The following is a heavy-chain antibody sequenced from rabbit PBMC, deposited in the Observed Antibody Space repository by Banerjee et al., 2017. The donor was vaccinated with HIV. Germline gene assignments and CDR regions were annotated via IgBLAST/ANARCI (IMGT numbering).Heavy chain of an antibody. D-gene: IGHD4-2*01. V-gene: IGHV1S45*01. Sequence: EESGGDLVKPEGSLTLTCTASGFSFSSSYWICWVRQAPGKGLEWIACIDAGSSGNTYYASWARGRFTISKTSSTTVTLQMTSLTAADTATYFCARETSDAAGGPNLNLWGPGTLVTVS. CDR1: GFSFSSSYW. CDR3: ARETSDAAGGPNLNL. CDR2: IDAGSSGNT. J-gene: IGHJ4*01.